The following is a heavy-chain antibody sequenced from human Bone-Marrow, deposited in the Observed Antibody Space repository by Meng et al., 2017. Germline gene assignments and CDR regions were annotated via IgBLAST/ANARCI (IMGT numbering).Heavy chain of an antibody. CDR1: GGSFSDYY. CDR3: ARGPTTMAHDFDY. CDR2: INHSGST. Sequence: QVHRQQWGAGLLKPSETLSITCVVSGGSFSDYYWSWIRQPPGKGLEWIGEINHSGSTNYNPSLESRATISVDTSQNNLSLKLSSVTAADSAVYYCARGPTTMAHDFDYWGQGTLVTVSS. V-gene: IGHV4-34*01. J-gene: IGHJ4*02. D-gene: IGHD4-11*01.